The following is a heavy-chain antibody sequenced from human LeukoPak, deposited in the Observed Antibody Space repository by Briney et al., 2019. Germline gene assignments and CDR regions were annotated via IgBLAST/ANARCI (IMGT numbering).Heavy chain of an antibody. V-gene: IGHV3-23*01. CDR1: GFTFSSYA. J-gene: IGHJ4*02. CDR3: AKERMSYSSSSGFPPDY. CDR2: ISGSGGST. D-gene: IGHD6-6*01. Sequence: PGGSLRLSCAASGFTFSSYAMSWVRQAPGKGLEWVSAISGSGGSTYYADSVKGRFTISRDNSKNTLYLQMNSLRAEDTAVYYCAKERMSYSSSSGFPPDYWGQGTLVTVSS.